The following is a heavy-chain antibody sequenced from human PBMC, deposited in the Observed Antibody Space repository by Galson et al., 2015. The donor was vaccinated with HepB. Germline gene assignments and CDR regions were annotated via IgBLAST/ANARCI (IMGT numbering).Heavy chain of an antibody. CDR2: ISSSGSTI. J-gene: IGHJ4*02. Sequence: SLRLSCAASGFTFSDYYMSWIRQAPGKGLEWVSYISSSGSTIYYADSVKGRFTISRDNSKNTLYLQMNSLRAEDMAVYYCAKDQLRIAAAGIFDYWGQGTLVTVSS. CDR1: GFTFSDYY. CDR3: AKDQLRIAAAGIFDY. D-gene: IGHD6-13*01. V-gene: IGHV3-11*01.